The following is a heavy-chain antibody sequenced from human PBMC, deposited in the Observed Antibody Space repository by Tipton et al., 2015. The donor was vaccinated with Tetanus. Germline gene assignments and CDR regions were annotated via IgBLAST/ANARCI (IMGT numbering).Heavy chain of an antibody. CDR1: GDSVSSNTAA. J-gene: IGHJ4*02. CDR2: TYYRSKWYS. V-gene: IGHV6-1*01. D-gene: IGHD2-2*01. CDR3: VRGGRTEDSISHYFVS. Sequence: GLVKPSQTLSLTCDVSGDSVSSNTAAWNWIRQSPSRGLEGLGRTYYRSKWYSDYPGSLKGRININPDTSKNQISLQVKTVTPDDTAIDFCVRGGRTEDSISHYFVSWGQGSLVTVSS.